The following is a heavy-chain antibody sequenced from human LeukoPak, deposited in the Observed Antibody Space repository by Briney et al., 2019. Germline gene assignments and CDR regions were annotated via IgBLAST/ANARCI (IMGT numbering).Heavy chain of an antibody. CDR3: VRSAFHAGSGNYYDY. CDR2: ISWNSGSE. Sequence: PGRSLRLSCAASGFSFDDYAMHWLRQAPGKGLQWVSGISWNSGSEGYADSVKGRFTISRDNAENTLYLQMNSLRVEDTAVYYCVRSAFHAGSGNYYDYWGQGTLVTVSS. D-gene: IGHD3-22*01. J-gene: IGHJ4*02. V-gene: IGHV3-9*01. CDR1: GFSFDDYA.